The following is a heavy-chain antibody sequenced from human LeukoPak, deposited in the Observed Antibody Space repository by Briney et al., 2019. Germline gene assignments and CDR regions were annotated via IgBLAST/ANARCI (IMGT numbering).Heavy chain of an antibody. CDR2: INGDGSSI. Sequence: PGGSLRLSCAASGFTFSSYWMHWVRQAPGKGLVWVSRINGDGSSISYADSVKGRFTISRDNAKNTLYLQMSSMRAEDTALYYCARGGSLTGYTYWGQGTPVTVSS. V-gene: IGHV3-74*01. J-gene: IGHJ4*02. CDR1: GFTFSSYW. CDR3: ARGGSLTGYTY. D-gene: IGHD3-9*01.